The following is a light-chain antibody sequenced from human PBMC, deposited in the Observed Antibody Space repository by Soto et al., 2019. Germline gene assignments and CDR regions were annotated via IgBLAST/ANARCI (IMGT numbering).Light chain of an antibody. V-gene: IGKV3D-20*02. CDR3: QQLNDHSLP. Sequence: ELTETTRSLSSSAGERATLSCRASQGISITYLTGYHQRPGQAPSLLIIDASRRATGSPDGFSGSGSGRDFSLSISSLQPDDFAPYYCQQLNDHSLPFGQGTKVDI. CDR1: QGISITY. J-gene: IGKJ1*01. CDR2: DAS.